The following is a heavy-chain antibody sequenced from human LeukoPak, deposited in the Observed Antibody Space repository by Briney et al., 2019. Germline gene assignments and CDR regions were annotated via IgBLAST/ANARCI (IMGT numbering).Heavy chain of an antibody. CDR3: AKEHGDSAFDY. D-gene: IGHD4-17*01. J-gene: IGHJ4*02. V-gene: IGHV3-30*18. Sequence: GGSLRVSCAASGFTFSSYGMHWVRQAPGKGLEWVAVISYDGSNKYYADSVKGRFTISRDNSKNTLYLQMNSLRAEDTAVYYCAKEHGDSAFDYWGQGTLVTVSS. CDR2: ISYDGSNK. CDR1: GFTFSSYG.